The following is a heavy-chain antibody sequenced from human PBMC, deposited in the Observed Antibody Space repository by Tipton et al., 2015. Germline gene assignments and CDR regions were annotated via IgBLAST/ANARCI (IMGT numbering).Heavy chain of an antibody. V-gene: IGHV4-38-2*01. J-gene: IGHJ4*02. CDR1: AYSISSDYY. CDR2: IFHRGDT. Sequence: TLSLTCAVSAYSISSDYYWGWIRQPPGKGLEWIGSIFHRGDTNYNASLKSRVTISVDRSKNQFSLKLTSVTAADTAVYYCACQDYDSLTRDYQTVDYWGQGTLVTVSS. CDR3: ACQDYDSLTRDYQTVDY. D-gene: IGHD3-9*01.